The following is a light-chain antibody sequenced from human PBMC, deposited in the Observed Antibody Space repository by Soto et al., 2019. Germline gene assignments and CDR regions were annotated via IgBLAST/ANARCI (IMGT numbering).Light chain of an antibody. CDR2: EVG. J-gene: IGLJ1*01. CDR3: SSYTSSSTLV. V-gene: IGLV2-14*01. CDR1: SSDVGGYNY. Sequence: QSALTQPASVSGSPGQSITITWTVTSSDVGGYNYVSWYQQHPGKAPKIMIYEVGHRPSGVSNRFSGSKSGYTASLTISGLQAEDEADYYCSSYTSSSTLVFGTGTKVTVL.